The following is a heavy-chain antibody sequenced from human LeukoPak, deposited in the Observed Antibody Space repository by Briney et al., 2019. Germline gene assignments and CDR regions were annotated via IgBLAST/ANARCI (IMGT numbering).Heavy chain of an antibody. V-gene: IGHV4-59*01. J-gene: IGHJ4*02. Sequence: KPSETLSLTCTVSGGSISSYYWSWIRQPPGKGLEWIGYIYYSGSTNYNPSLKSRVTISVDTSKNQFSLKLSSVTAADTAVYYWARGTTYYYDSSGYYLDYWGQGTLVTVSS. CDR3: ARGTTYYYDSSGYYLDY. D-gene: IGHD3-22*01. CDR2: IYYSGST. CDR1: GGSISSYY.